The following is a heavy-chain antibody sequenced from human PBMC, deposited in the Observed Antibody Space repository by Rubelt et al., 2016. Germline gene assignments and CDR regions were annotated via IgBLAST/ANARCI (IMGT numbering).Heavy chain of an antibody. Sequence: EVQLVQSGAEVKKPGESLRISCKGSGYSFTSYWISWVRQMPGKGLEWMGRIDPSAPYTNYSPSFQGQVTISAAKSISTAYLQWSSLKASDTAMYYCAIYDFWSGYYLDYWGQGTLVTVSS. CDR1: GYSFTSYW. D-gene: IGHD3-3*01. V-gene: IGHV5-10-1*03. J-gene: IGHJ4*02. CDR2: IDPSAPYT. CDR3: AIYDFWSGYYLDY.